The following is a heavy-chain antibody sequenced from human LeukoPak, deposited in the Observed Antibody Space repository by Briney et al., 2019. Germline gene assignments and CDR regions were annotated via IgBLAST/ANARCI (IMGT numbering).Heavy chain of an antibody. V-gene: IGHV4-59*11. CDR3: ARDRRITIFGVKNWYFDL. J-gene: IGHJ2*01. D-gene: IGHD3-3*01. CDR2: IYYSGST. Sequence: PSETLSLTCTVSGGSISSHYWSWIRQPPGKGLEWIGYIYYSGSTNYNPSLKSRVTISVDTSKNQFFLKLSSVTAADTAVYYCARDRRITIFGVKNWYFDLWGRGTLVTVSS. CDR1: GGSISSHY.